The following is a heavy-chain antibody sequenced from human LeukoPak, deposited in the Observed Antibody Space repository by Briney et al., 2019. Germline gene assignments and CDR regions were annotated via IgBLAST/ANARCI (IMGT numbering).Heavy chain of an antibody. Sequence: VASVKVSCKTSVYTFTGYYVHWERQAPGKGLEWMGCINYNCGGTNDARKLHGRVTMTRDTSISTAYMELSRLRSDDTAVYYCARVSYYSFDYWGQGVLVTVSS. D-gene: IGHD2-8*01. V-gene: IGHV1-2*02. J-gene: IGHJ4*02. CDR2: INYNCGGT. CDR1: VYTFTGYY. CDR3: ARVSYYSFDY.